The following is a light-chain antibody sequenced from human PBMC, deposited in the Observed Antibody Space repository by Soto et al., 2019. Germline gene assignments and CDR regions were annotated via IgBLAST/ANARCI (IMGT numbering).Light chain of an antibody. V-gene: IGLV1-47*01. CDR2: RNN. Sequence: QSVLTQPPSASGTPEQSVTISCSGSSSNIGSNYVYWYRQLPGTAPKLLIYRNNQRPSGVPDRFSGSKSGTSASLAISGLRSEDEADYYCAAWDDNLTGAVFGGGTKLTVL. CDR3: AAWDDNLTGAV. J-gene: IGLJ7*01. CDR1: SSNIGSNY.